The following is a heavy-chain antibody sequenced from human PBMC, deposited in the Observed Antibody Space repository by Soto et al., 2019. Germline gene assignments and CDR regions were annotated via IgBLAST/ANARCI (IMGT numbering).Heavy chain of an antibody. J-gene: IGHJ6*02. CDR2: IRSKAYGGTT. CDR3: TIADYVLYYYYGMDV. V-gene: IGHV3-49*03. D-gene: IGHD4-17*01. CDR1: GFTFGDYA. Sequence: SLRLACTASGFTFGDYAMSWFRQAPGKGLEWVGFIRSKAYGGTTEYAASVKGRFTISRDDSKSIAYLQMNSLKTEDTAVYYCTIADYVLYYYYGMDVWGQGTTVTVYS.